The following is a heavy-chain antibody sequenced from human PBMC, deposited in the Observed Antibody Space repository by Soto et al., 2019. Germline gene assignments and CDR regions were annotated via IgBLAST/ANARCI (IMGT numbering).Heavy chain of an antibody. CDR3: GRCTSTSCHLGSDY. CDR2: ISYDGNSK. Sequence: PGGSLRLSCAASGFTFSSYAMNWVRQAPGKGLEWVALISYDGNSKYYADSVKGRFTISRDSSKNTLYLQMNSLGAADTAVYYCGRCTSTSCHLGSDYWGQGTLVTVSS. V-gene: IGHV3-30-3*01. D-gene: IGHD2-2*01. J-gene: IGHJ4*02. CDR1: GFTFSSYA.